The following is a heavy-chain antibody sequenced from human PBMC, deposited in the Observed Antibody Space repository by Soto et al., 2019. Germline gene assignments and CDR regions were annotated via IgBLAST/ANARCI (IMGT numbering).Heavy chain of an antibody. CDR2: IYYSGST. V-gene: IGHV4-39*01. J-gene: IGHJ4*02. Sequence: QLQLQESGPGLVKPSETLSLACTVSGSSISSSSYYWGWIRQPPGKGLEWIGSIYYSGSTYFNPSLKSRVTISVDTSKNQFSLKLSSVTAADTAVYYCASISNYYGSGSPRYFFDYWGQGTLVTISS. CDR3: ASISNYYGSGSPRYFFDY. CDR1: GSSISSSSYY. D-gene: IGHD3-10*01.